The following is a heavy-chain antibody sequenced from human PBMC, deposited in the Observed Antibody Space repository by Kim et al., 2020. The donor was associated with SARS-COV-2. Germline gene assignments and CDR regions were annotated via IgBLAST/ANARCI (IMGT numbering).Heavy chain of an antibody. D-gene: IGHD3-16*01. J-gene: IGHJ4*02. Sequence: GGSLRLSCAASGFTLNTYGIHWVRQAPGKGLEWVAVIWNDGYKKDYGDSVKGRFTLSRDTSKNTLYLQINSLRDEDTAVYYCARDGGASLDYWGQGTLVTVSS. CDR2: IWNDGYKK. V-gene: IGHV3-33*08. CDR1: GFTLNTYG. CDR3: ARDGGASLDY.